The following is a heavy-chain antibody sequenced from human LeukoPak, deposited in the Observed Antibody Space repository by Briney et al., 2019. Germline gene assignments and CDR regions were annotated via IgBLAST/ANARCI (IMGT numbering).Heavy chain of an antibody. D-gene: IGHD2-15*01. V-gene: IGHV1-24*01. J-gene: IGHJ4*02. CDR1: GYTLTELS. CDR2: FDPEDGET. CDR3: GRKAGDCGGGSCYSIDY. Sequence: GASVKVSCKVSGYTLTELSMHWVRQAPGKGLEWMGGFDPEDGETIYAQKFQDRVTMTEDTSTDTAYMELSSLRSEDTAVYYCGRKAGDCGGGSCYSIDYWGQGTLVTVSS.